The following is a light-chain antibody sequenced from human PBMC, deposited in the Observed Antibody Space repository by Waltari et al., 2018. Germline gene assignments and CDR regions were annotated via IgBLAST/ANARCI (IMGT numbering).Light chain of an antibody. V-gene: IGLV2-8*01. CDR1: SSDVGGYNY. CDR3: SSYAGSNTGV. Sequence: QSALTQPPSVSGSPGQSVTISCTGTSSDVGGYNYVSWYQQHPGKAPKLMIYEVSKRPSGVPDRFSGSKSGNTASLTISGLQAEDEADYYCSSYAGSNTGVFGGGTKLTVL. CDR2: EVS. J-gene: IGLJ2*01.